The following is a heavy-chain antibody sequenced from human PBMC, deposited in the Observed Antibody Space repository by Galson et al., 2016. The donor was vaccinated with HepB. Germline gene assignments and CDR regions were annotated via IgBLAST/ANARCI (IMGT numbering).Heavy chain of an antibody. D-gene: IGHD3-9*01. CDR3: AREDMTGSCDS. J-gene: IGHJ4*02. Sequence: SXRLSCAASGFTFNNHVMHWVRQPPGKGLESVSAISNNGDRTHYVNSVRGRFTISRDNSKNTLYLHMGSLRAEDMAIYYCAREDMTGSCDSWGQGILVTVSS. CDR2: ISNNGDRT. CDR1: GFTFNNHV. V-gene: IGHV3-64*01.